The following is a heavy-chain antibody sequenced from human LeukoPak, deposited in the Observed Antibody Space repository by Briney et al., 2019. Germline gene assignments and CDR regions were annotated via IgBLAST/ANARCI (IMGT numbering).Heavy chain of an antibody. D-gene: IGHD4-17*01. CDR3: ARKRGGYGDQRWDY. CDR1: GYTFTSYG. J-gene: IGHJ4*02. V-gene: IGHV1-18*01. Sequence: GASVKVSCKASGYTFTSYGISWVRQAPGQGLEWMGWISAYNGNTNYAQKLHGRVTMTTDTSTSTAYTELRSLRSDDTAVYYCARKRGGYGDQRWDYWGQGTLVTVSS. CDR2: ISAYNGNT.